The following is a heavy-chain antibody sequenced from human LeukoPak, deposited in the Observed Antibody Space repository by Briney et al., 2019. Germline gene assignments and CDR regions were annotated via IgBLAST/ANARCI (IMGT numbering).Heavy chain of an antibody. CDR2: IYHSGST. Sequence: SETLSLTCTVSGYSISSGYHWGWIRQPPGKGLEWIGSIYHSGSTYYNPSLKSRVTISVDTSKNQFSLKLSSVTAADTAVYYCARARYYYGSGPGWFDPWGQGTLVTVSS. CDR1: GYSISSGYH. D-gene: IGHD3-10*01. CDR3: ARARYYYGSGPGWFDP. V-gene: IGHV4-38-2*02. J-gene: IGHJ5*02.